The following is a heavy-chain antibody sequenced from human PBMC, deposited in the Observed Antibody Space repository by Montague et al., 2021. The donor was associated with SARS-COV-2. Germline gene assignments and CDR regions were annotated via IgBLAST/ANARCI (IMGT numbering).Heavy chain of an antibody. D-gene: IGHD2-8*01. Sequence: SLRLSWSASGFTFNNYGMHWVRQAPGKGLEWVSHISCEGSKTLYADSVKGRFTISRDSSKNVVYLQMNSLRPEDTAVYYCAKSKIVFMLYVMRDPFDSWGRGTLVTVSS. CDR2: ISCEGSKT. CDR3: AKSKIVFMLYVMRDPFDS. CDR1: GFTFNNYG. V-gene: IGHV3-30*18. J-gene: IGHJ4*02.